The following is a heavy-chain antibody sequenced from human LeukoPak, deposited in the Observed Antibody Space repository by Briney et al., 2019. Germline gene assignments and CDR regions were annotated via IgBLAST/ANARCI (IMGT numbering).Heavy chain of an antibody. J-gene: IGHJ6*02. Sequence: PSETLSLTCTVSGGSISSYYWSWIRQPPGKGLEWIGYIYYSGSTNYNPSLKSRVTISVDTSKNQFSLKLSSVTAADTAVYYCARADSGYDSGYYYYGMDVWGQGTTVTVSS. CDR3: ARADSGYDSGYYYYGMDV. CDR2: IYYSGST. V-gene: IGHV4-59*01. CDR1: GGSISSYY. D-gene: IGHD5-12*01.